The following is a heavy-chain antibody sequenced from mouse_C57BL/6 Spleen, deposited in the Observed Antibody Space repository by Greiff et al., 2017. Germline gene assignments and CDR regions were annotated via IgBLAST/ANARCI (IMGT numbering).Heavy chain of an antibody. V-gene: IGHV2-2*01. D-gene: IGHD2-3*01. Sequence: VQGVESGPGLVQPSQSLSITCTVSGFSLTSYGVHWVRQSPGKGLEWLGVIWSGGSTDYNAAFISRLSISKDNSKSQVFFKMNSLQADDTAIYYCARWDGYYGDYAMDYWGQGTSVTVSS. CDR1: GFSLTSYG. CDR2: IWSGGST. CDR3: ARWDGYYGDYAMDY. J-gene: IGHJ4*01.